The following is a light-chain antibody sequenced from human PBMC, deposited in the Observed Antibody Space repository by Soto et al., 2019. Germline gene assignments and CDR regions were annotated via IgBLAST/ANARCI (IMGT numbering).Light chain of an antibody. CDR2: GAS. CDR1: QSVSSSY. V-gene: IGKV3-20*01. J-gene: IGKJ4*01. CDR3: QQYGSSPPIT. Sequence: EIGWTQSPGTLSLSPGERATLSCRASQSVSSSYLAWYQQKPGQAPRLLIYGASSRATGIPDRFSGSGSGTDFTLTISRLEPEDFAVYYCQQYGSSPPITFGGGTKVDIK.